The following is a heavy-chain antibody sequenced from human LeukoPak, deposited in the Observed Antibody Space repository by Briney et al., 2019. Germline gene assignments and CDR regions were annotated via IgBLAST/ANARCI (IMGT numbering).Heavy chain of an antibody. Sequence: GSSVKVPCKASGGTFSCYAISWVRQAPGQGLEWMGRIIPILGIANYAQKFQGRVTITADKSTSTAYMELSSLRSEDTAVYYCARGAMYFAPYGMDVWGQGTTVTVSS. D-gene: IGHD3-9*01. CDR3: ARGAMYFAPYGMDV. V-gene: IGHV1-69*04. CDR2: IIPILGIA. J-gene: IGHJ6*02. CDR1: GGTFSCYA.